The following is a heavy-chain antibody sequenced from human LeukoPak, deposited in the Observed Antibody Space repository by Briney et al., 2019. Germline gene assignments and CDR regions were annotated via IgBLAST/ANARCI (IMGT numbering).Heavy chain of an antibody. CDR1: GFTFSTYA. CDR2: ISGSGGST. CDR3: AKSGGLSGSGRLAMDV. D-gene: IGHD3-10*01. V-gene: IGHV3-23*01. J-gene: IGHJ6*02. Sequence: PGGSLRLSCAPSGFTFSTYAMSWVRLAPGKGLEWVSGISGSGGSTYYADSVKGRFTSSRDNSNNTLYVQMNSLRVEDTAVYYCAKSGGLSGSGRLAMDVWGQGTTVTVSS.